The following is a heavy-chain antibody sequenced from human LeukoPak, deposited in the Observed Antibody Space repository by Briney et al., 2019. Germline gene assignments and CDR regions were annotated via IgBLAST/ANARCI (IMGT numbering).Heavy chain of an antibody. Sequence: ASETLSLTCTVSGGSISSGSYYWSWIRQPAGKGLEWIGRIYTSGSTNYNPSLKSRVTISVDTSKNQFSLKLSSVTAADTAVYYCAREGGYDYVWGSYRSTDYWGQGTLVTVSS. CDR2: IYTSGST. CDR3: AREGGYDYVWGSYRSTDY. J-gene: IGHJ4*02. CDR1: GGSISSGSYY. D-gene: IGHD3-16*02. V-gene: IGHV4-61*02.